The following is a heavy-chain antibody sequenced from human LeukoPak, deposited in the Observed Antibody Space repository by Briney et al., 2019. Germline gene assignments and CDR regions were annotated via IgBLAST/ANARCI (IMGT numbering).Heavy chain of an antibody. CDR2: VDYNGST. V-gene: IGHV4-59*02. CDR3: ARGFDEPFDR. Sequence: PSETLSLTCTVSGASVSSSHWNWLRQSPGKGLEWIANVDYNGSTKYNPSLRGRGTMSLDTSKNQFYLKLESVTAADTARYYCARGFDEPFDRWGQGTLVTVSS. J-gene: IGHJ5*02. CDR1: GASVSSSH.